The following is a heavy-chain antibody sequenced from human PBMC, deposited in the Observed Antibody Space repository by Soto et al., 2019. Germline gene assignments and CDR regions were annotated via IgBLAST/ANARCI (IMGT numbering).Heavy chain of an antibody. Sequence: SGTLSLACTVSGGCISSYYWSWVWQPPGKGLEWIGYIYYRGSTNYNPSLKSRVTISVNTSKNQFSLKLSSVTAADTAVYYCARSTSIAAAGTGWFDPWGQGTLVTVSS. CDR3: ARSTSIAAAGTGWFDP. V-gene: IGHV4-59*12. CDR1: GGCISSYY. D-gene: IGHD6-13*01. J-gene: IGHJ5*02. CDR2: IYYRGST.